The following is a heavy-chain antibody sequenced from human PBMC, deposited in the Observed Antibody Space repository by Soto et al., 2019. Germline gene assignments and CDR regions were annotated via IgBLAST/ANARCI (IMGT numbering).Heavy chain of an antibody. CDR2: IRSKANSYAT. CDR3: TRRGRAAGTDY. J-gene: IGHJ4*02. D-gene: IGHD6-13*01. CDR1: GFTFSGSA. Sequence: GGSLRLSCAASGFTFSGSAMHWVRQASGKGLEWVGRIRSKANSYATAYAASVKGRFTISRDDSKNTAYLQMNSLKTEDTAVYYCTRRGRAAGTDYWGQGTLVTVSS. V-gene: IGHV3-73*01.